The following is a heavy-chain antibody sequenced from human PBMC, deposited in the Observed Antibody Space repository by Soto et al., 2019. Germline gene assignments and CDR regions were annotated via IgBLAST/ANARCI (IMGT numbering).Heavy chain of an antibody. CDR1: GYSISNGYY. CDR2: IYHSGTT. J-gene: IGHJ4*02. CDR3: ARGRWELLRVYFDY. D-gene: IGHD1-26*01. Sequence: PSETLSLSCTVSGYSISNGYYWGWIRQSPEKGLEWIGTIYHSGTTYYNPSLKSRVIMSIDTSKNQFSLKLSSVTAADTAVYYCARGRWELLRVYFDYWGQGTLVTVSS. V-gene: IGHV4-38-2*02.